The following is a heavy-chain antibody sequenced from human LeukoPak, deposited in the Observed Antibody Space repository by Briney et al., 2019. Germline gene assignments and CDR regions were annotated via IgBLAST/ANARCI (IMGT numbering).Heavy chain of an antibody. D-gene: IGHD6-19*01. V-gene: IGHV4-61*05. J-gene: IGHJ5*02. Sequence: SETLSLTCTVSGGSISSSSYYWGWIRQPPGKGLEWIGYIYYSGSTNYNPSLKSRVTISVDTSKNQFSLKLSSVTAADTAVYYCASSSGWYNWFDPWDQGTLVTVSS. CDR1: GGSISSSSYY. CDR2: IYYSGST. CDR3: ASSSGWYNWFDP.